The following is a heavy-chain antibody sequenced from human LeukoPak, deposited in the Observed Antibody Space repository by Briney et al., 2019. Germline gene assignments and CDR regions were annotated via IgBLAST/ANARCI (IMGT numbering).Heavy chain of an antibody. CDR3: AREAYSGSPGGFAI. CDR1: GGSISSSSYY. J-gene: IGHJ3*02. D-gene: IGHD1-26*01. Sequence: PSQTLSLTCTVSGGSISSSSYYWGWIRQPPGKGLEWIGSIYYSGSTYYNPSLKSRVTISVDTSKNQFSLKLSSVTAADTAVYYCAREAYSGSPGGFAIWGQGTMVTVSS. V-gene: IGHV4-39*07. CDR2: IYYSGST.